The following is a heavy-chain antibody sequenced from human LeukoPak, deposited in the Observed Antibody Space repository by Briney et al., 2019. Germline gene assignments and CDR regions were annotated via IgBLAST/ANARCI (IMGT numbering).Heavy chain of an antibody. CDR3: ARDGRDGYIDY. CDR2: INEDGSKE. Sequence: PGGSLRLSCVASGFTFSSYWMSWVRQAPGKGLEWVANINEDGSKEYYVDSVKGRFTISRDNAKNSLYLQMNSLRAEDTAVYYCARDGRDGYIDYWGQGTLVTVSS. CDR1: GFTFSSYW. V-gene: IGHV3-7*01. D-gene: IGHD5-24*01. J-gene: IGHJ4*02.